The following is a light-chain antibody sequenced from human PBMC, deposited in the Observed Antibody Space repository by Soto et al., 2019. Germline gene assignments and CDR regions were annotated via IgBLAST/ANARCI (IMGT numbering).Light chain of an antibody. CDR2: AAS. CDR3: QNYFSTPRT. J-gene: IGKJ1*01. Sequence: DIQMTQSPSSLSASVGDRVTITCRASQGISNYLAWYQQKPGKVPKLLIYAASSLHSGVPSRFSGRGSGTDVTLTISSLQTEDVATYYCQNYFSTPRTFGQGTKVEIK. V-gene: IGKV1-27*01. CDR1: QGISNY.